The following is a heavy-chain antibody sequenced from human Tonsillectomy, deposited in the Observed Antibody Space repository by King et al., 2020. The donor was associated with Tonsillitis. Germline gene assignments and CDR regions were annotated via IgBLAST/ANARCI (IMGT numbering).Heavy chain of an antibody. D-gene: IGHD1-14*01. V-gene: IGHV4-38-2*02. Sequence: VQLQESGPGLVKPSETLSLTCTVSGYSITSGYYWGWIRQPPGKGLEWIGTIYHTGSTYYNPSLKSRVTISVDTSKNQFSLKLNSVTAADTAVYYCARVPSWTTPDYWGQGTLVTVSS. J-gene: IGHJ4*02. CDR1: GYSITSGYY. CDR3: ARVPSWTTPDY. CDR2: IYHTGST.